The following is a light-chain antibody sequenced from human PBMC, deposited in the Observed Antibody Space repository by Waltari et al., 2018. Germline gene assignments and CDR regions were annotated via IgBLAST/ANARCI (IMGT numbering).Light chain of an antibody. CDR2: DVS. CDR1: SSDVGGYNY. Sequence: QSALTQPRSVSGSPGQSVTISCTGTSSDVGGYNYVSWYQQHPGKAPKLMICDVSQRPSGVPERFSGSKSGNPASLTISGLQAEDEADYYCCSYAGSYTYVVFGGGTKLTVL. J-gene: IGLJ2*01. V-gene: IGLV2-11*01. CDR3: CSYAGSYTYVV.